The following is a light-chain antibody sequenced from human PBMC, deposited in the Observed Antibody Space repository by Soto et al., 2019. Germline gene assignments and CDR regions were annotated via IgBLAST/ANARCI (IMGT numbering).Light chain of an antibody. Sequence: EIVMTQSPATLSVSPGRSATLSCRASQSVSSNLAWYQQKPGQAPRLLIYGASTRATGIPARFSGSGSETEFTLTISSLQSEDFVVYYCLQYNNWPRTFGQGTKV. V-gene: IGKV3-15*01. CDR3: LQYNNWPRT. CDR2: GAS. CDR1: QSVSSN. J-gene: IGKJ1*01.